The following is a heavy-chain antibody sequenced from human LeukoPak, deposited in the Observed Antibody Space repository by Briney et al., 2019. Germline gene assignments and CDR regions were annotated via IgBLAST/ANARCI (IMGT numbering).Heavy chain of an antibody. V-gene: IGHV3-48*01. CDR2: ISSSSSTI. J-gene: IGHJ4*02. D-gene: IGHD2-2*01. Sequence: GGSLRLSCAASGFTFSSYSMNWVRQAPGKGLEWVSYISSSSSTIYYADSVKGRFTISRDNAKNSLYLQMNSLRAEDTAVYYCARGSGCSSTSCYGDYIDYWGQGTLVTVSS. CDR3: ARGSGCSSTSCYGDYIDY. CDR1: GFTFSSYS.